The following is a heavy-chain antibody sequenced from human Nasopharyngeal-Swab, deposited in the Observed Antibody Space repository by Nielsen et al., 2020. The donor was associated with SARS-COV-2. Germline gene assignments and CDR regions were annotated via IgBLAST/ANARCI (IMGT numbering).Heavy chain of an antibody. CDR3: ASEPGGMAAPGKHFDP. V-gene: IGHV1-46*01. CDR2: ITPSGGAT. D-gene: IGHD6-13*01. Sequence: AHGRGWEWMGVITPSGGATNYARKFRGRVTMTRDPSTSTVYLDLSSLKSEDTAVYFCASEPGGMAAPGKHFDPWGQGTLVTVSS. J-gene: IGHJ5*02.